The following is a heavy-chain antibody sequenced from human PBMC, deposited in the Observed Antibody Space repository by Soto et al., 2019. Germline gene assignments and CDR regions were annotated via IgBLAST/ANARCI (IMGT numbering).Heavy chain of an antibody. Sequence: QVQLVQSGAEVKKSGASVKVSCKASGYTFTGYYIHWVRQAPGQGPEWMGEISPNSGGTKYAQKLQGRVTMTRDTSISTVYMELTNLSPDDTAVYYCGRGRSGELVVFYWGQGTLVTVYS. D-gene: IGHD1-7*01. CDR1: GYTFTGYY. V-gene: IGHV1-2*02. CDR3: GRGRSGELVVFY. CDR2: ISPNSGGT. J-gene: IGHJ4*02.